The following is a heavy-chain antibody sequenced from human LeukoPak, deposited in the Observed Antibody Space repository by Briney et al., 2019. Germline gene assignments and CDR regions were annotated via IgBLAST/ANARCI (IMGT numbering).Heavy chain of an antibody. D-gene: IGHD6-19*01. V-gene: IGHV1-69*04. CDR1: GGTFSNYA. Sequence: SVKVSCKASGGTFSNYAISWVRQAPGQGLEWMGRIIPIFGIANYAQKFQGRVTITADKSTSTAFMELSSLRSEDTAVYYCVRAEDLAVAWYFDYWGQGTLVTVSS. CDR2: IIPIFGIA. J-gene: IGHJ4*02. CDR3: VRAEDLAVAWYFDY.